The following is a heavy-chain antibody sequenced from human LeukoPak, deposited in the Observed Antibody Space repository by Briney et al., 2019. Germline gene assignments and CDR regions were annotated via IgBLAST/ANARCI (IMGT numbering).Heavy chain of an antibody. CDR1: GFTFSSYA. CDR2: ISGSGGST. Sequence: GGSLGLSCAASGFTFSSYAMSWVRQAPGKGLEWVSAISGSGGSTYYADSVEGRFTISRDNSKNTLYLQMNSLRAEDTAVYYCAKGIAAAYGMDVWGQGTTVTVSS. D-gene: IGHD6-13*01. CDR3: AKGIAAAYGMDV. J-gene: IGHJ6*02. V-gene: IGHV3-23*01.